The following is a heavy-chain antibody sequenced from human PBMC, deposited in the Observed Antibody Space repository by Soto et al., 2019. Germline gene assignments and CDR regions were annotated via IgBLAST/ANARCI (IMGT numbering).Heavy chain of an antibody. CDR2: ISYDGSNK. J-gene: IGHJ4*01. CDR1: GFTFSSYG. D-gene: IGHD1-20*01. V-gene: IGHV3-30*18. Sequence: PGGSLRLSCAASGFTFSSYGMHWVRQAPGKGLEWVAVISYDGSNKYYADSVKGRFTISRDNSKNTLYLQMNSLRAEDTAVYYCAKDVVDRGISYWGQGTLVTVSS. CDR3: AKDVVDRGISY.